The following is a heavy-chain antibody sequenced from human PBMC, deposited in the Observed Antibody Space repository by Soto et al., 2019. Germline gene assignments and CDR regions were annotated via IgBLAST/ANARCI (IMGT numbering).Heavy chain of an antibody. CDR2: IYPADSDT. V-gene: IGHV5-51*01. D-gene: IGHD6-19*01. Sequence: KPGKGLEWMGIIYPADSDTRYSPSFQGQVTISADKSISTAYLQWSSLKASDTAMYYCARGNTHSGWFDPWGQGTLVTVSS. CDR3: ARGNTHSGWFDP. J-gene: IGHJ5*02.